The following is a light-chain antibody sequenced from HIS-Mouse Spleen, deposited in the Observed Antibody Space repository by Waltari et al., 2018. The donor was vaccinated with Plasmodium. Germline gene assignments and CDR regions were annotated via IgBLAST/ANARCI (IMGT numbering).Light chain of an antibody. CDR1: QDISNY. Sequence: DIQMTQSPSSLSASVADRVTIPCQASQDISNYLNWYQQKPGKAPKLLIYDASNLETGVPSRFRGSGSGTDFTFTISSLQPEDSATYYCQQYDNLPPLFTFGPGTKVDIK. CDR2: DAS. V-gene: IGKV1-33*01. CDR3: QQYDNLPPLFT. J-gene: IGKJ3*01.